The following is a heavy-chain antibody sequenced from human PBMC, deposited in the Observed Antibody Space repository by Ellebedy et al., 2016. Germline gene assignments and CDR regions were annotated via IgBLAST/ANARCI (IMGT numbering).Heavy chain of an antibody. CDR1: GFTFSSYG. D-gene: IGHD5-18*01. CDR2: ISYDGSNK. Sequence: GGSLRLSCAASGFTFSSYGMHWVRQAPGKGLEWVAVISYDGSNKYYADSVKGRFTISRDNSKNTLYLQMNSLRAEDTTVYYCAKFVDTAMGSWGQGTLVTVSS. J-gene: IGHJ4*02. CDR3: AKFVDTAMGS. V-gene: IGHV3-30*18.